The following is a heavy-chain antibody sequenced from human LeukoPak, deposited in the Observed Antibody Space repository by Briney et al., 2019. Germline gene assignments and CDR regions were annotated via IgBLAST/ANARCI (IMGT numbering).Heavy chain of an antibody. CDR3: ARGWGYGYADY. Sequence: RAGGSLRLSCAASGFTITTYAVNWVRQAPGKGLEWVSGIGGGGTEYYADSVKGRFIISSDNSQNLVHLQMNSLTAEDTAVYYCARGWGYGYADYWGQGTLVTVSS. CDR2: IGGGGTE. D-gene: IGHD5-18*01. J-gene: IGHJ4*02. V-gene: IGHV3-23*01. CDR1: GFTITTYA.